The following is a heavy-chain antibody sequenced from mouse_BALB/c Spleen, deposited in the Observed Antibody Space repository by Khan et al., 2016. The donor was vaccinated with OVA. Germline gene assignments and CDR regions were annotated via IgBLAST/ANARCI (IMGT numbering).Heavy chain of an antibody. CDR1: GYSFTDYN. CDR2: INPNNGGT. J-gene: IGHJ2*01. V-gene: IGHV1-18*01. CDR3: TRKEDRYDGDFDY. Sequence: EVQLQQSGPEIVKPGASVKIPCKSSGYSFTDYNIDWVKQSHGKSLEWIGDINPNNGGTIYNQKFKGKATLTVDKSSSTAYMELRSLTSDDTAVYYCTRKEDRYDGDFDYWGQGTTLTVSS. D-gene: IGHD2-14*01.